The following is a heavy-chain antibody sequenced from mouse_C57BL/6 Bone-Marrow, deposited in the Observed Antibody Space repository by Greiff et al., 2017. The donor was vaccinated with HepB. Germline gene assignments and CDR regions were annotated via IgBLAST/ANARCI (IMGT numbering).Heavy chain of an antibody. CDR3: ARCYGSPSWFAY. CDR1: GFTFSSYT. CDR2: ISGGGGNT. J-gene: IGHJ3*01. D-gene: IGHD1-1*01. Sequence: EVKVEESGGGLVKPGGSLKLSCAASGFTFSSYTMSWVRQTPEKRLEWVATISGGGGNTYYPDSVKGRFTISRDNAKNTLYLQMSSLRSEDTALYYCARCYGSPSWFAYWGQGTLVTVSA. V-gene: IGHV5-9*01.